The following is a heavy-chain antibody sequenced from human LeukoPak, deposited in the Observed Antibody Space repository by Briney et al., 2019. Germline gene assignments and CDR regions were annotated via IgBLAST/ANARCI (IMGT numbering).Heavy chain of an antibody. CDR1: GFTFSSYA. CDR2: ISGSGGST. CDR3: AKVLLAESWRIEEYYFDY. D-gene: IGHD1-26*01. Sequence: GGSLRLSCAASGFTFSSYAMSWVRRAPGKGLEWVSAISGSGGSTYYADSVKGRFTISRDNSKNTLYLQMNSLRAEDTAVYYCAKVLLAESWRIEEYYFDYWGQGTLVPVSS. V-gene: IGHV3-23*01. J-gene: IGHJ4*02.